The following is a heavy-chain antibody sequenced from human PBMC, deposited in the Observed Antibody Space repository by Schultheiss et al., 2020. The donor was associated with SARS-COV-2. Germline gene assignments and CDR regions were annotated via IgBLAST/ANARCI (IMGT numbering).Heavy chain of an antibody. CDR2: IWYDGSNK. Sequence: GGSLRLSCAASGFTFSSYGMHWVRQAPGKGLEWVAVIWYDGSNKYYADSVKGRFTISRDNSKNTLYLQMNSLRAEDTAVYYCAKNPYCGGDCYLGYFDYWGQGTLVTVSS. J-gene: IGHJ4*02. CDR3: AKNPYCGGDCYLGYFDY. V-gene: IGHV3-30*02. CDR1: GFTFSSYG. D-gene: IGHD2-21*02.